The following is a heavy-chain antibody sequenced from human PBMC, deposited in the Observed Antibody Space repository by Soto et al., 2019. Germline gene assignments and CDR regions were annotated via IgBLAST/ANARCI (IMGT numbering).Heavy chain of an antibody. CDR3: MVKTYCFFFQAEDGIRDYVPVSAFLLNRSSDL. Sequence: KGLEWVSAISGSGSSTDDADSVKGRFTISRDNSKNTLYLQMNSLRSEDTAVYYCMVKTYCFFFQAEDGIRDYVPVSAFLLNRSSDL. CDR2: ISGSGSST. D-gene: IGHD3-16*01. V-gene: IGHV3-23*01. J-gene: IGHJ2*01.